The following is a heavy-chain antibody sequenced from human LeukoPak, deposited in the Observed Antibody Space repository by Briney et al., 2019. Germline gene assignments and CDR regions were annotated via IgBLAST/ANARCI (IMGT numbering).Heavy chain of an antibody. CDR2: IYYSGST. CDR1: GGSISSYY. V-gene: IGHV4-59*01. D-gene: IGHD6-13*01. CDR3: ARGGLRSSWYAEYFQH. J-gene: IGHJ1*01. Sequence: SETLSLTCTVSGGSISSYYWSWIRQPPGKGLEWIGYIYYSGSTNYNPSLKSRVTISVDTSKNQFSLKLSSVTAADTAVYYCARGGLRSSWYAEYFQHWGQGTLVTLSS.